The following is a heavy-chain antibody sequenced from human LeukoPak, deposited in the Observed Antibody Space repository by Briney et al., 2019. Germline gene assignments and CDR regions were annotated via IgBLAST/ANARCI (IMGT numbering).Heavy chain of an antibody. D-gene: IGHD3-22*01. CDR1: GFTFSSYW. CDR2: IKSDGSST. CDR3: ARGPYYYDSSALGY. Sequence: GGSLRLSCAASGFTFSSYWMHWVRQAPGKGLVWVSRIKSDGSSTTYADSVEGRFTISRDNAKNTLYLQMNSLRAEDTAVYYCARGPYYYDSSALGYWGHGTLVTVSS. J-gene: IGHJ4*01. V-gene: IGHV3-74*01.